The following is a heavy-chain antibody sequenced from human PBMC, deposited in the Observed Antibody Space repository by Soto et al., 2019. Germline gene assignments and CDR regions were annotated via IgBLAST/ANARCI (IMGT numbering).Heavy chain of an antibody. CDR1: GFTFSSYG. Sequence: GGSLRLSCAASGFTFSSYGMHWVRQAPGKGLEWVAVISYDGSNKYYADSVKGRFTISRDNSKNTLYLQMNSLRAEDTAVYYCAKDRPLWFGEPGGMDVWGQGTTVTVSS. J-gene: IGHJ6*02. CDR2: ISYDGSNK. D-gene: IGHD3-10*01. V-gene: IGHV3-30*18. CDR3: AKDRPLWFGEPGGMDV.